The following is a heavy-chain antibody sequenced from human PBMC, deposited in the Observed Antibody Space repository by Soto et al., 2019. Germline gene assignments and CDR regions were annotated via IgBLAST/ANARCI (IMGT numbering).Heavy chain of an antibody. Sequence: GGSLRLSCTVSGFAFNNYGINWVRQAPGKGLEWVSSISKSDNTNYSDSVTGRFTISRDNAKNSVSLQMNTLRVADTAVYYCARKNSIIIPAVSDFWGQGTLVTVSS. J-gene: IGHJ4*02. CDR1: GFAFNNYG. D-gene: IGHD2-2*01. V-gene: IGHV3-21*01. CDR2: ISKSDNT. CDR3: ARKNSIIIPAVSDF.